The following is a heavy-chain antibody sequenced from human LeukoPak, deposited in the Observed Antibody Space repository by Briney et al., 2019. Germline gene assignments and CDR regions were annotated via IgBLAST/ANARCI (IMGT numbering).Heavy chain of an antibody. CDR1: GFTFSSYG. V-gene: IGHV3-33*06. Sequence: GRSLRLSCAASGFTFSSYGMHWVRQAPGKGLEWVAVIWYDGSNKYYADFVKGRFTISRDNSKNTLYLQMNSLRAEDTAVYYCAKDTGRYSSSWYDYWGQGTLVTVSS. CDR3: AKDTGRYSSSWYDY. CDR2: IWYDGSNK. D-gene: IGHD6-13*01. J-gene: IGHJ4*02.